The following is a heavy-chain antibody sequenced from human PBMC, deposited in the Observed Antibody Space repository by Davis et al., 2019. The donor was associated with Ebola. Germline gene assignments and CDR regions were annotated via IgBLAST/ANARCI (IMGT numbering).Heavy chain of an antibody. CDR3: ARRTIFGVVITEGDYFDY. J-gene: IGHJ4*02. CDR2: ISSGGSFI. CDR1: GFTFSTYA. V-gene: IGHV3-21*05. D-gene: IGHD3-3*01. Sequence: GGSLRLSCAASGFTFSTYAMDWVRQAPGKGLECVSYISSGGSFIYYADSVKGRFTISRDNAKNSLYLQMNSLRAEDTAVYYCARRTIFGVVITEGDYFDYWGQGTLVTVSS.